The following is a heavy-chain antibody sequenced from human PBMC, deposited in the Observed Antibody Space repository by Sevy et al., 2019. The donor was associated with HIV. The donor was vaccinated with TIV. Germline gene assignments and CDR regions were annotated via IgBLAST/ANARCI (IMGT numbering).Heavy chain of an antibody. D-gene: IGHD3-10*01. J-gene: IGHJ4*02. CDR3: ATITMVRGVRD. V-gene: IGHV4-59*01. CDR2: IYYSGST. CDR1: GGSIGSYY. Sequence: SETLSLTCTVSGGSIGSYYWSWIRQPPGKGLEWIGYIYYSGSTNYNPTLKSRVTISVDTSKNQFSLKLSSVTAADTAVYYCATITMVRGVRDWGQGTLVTVSS.